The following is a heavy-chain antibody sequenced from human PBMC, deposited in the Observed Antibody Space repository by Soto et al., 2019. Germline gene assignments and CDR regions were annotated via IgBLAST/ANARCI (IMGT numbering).Heavy chain of an antibody. CDR3: ARHQRDDASRKIGC. D-gene: IGHD3-16*01. CDR1: GYSFTSNC. Sequence: PGESLNISGQGSGYSFTSNCIGWVRQMPGKGLEWMGIINPADSDIKYSPSFQGQVTITADKSNGTAYLQWSSLKASDTAMYYCARHQRDDASRKIGCRGQGTLVTVSS. V-gene: IGHV5-51*01. J-gene: IGHJ4*02. CDR2: INPADSDI.